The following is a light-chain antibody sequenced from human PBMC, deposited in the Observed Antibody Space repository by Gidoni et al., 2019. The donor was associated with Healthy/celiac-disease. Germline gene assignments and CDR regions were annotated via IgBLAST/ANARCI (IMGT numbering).Light chain of an antibody. CDR2: GAS. V-gene: IGKV3-15*01. CDR1: QSVSSN. CDR3: QQYNNWPPLT. Sequence: EIVMTQSQATLSVSPGERATLSCRASQSVSSNLAWYQQKPGHAPRLLIYGASTRATGIPARFSGSGSGTEFTLTISSLQSEDFAVYYCQQYNNWPPLTFGGGTKVEIK. J-gene: IGKJ4*01.